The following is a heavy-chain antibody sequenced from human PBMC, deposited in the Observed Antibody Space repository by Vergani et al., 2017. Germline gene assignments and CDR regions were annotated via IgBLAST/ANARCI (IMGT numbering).Heavy chain of an antibody. Sequence: QVELQQWGAGLLKPSETLSLTCAVYGGSFSGYFWSWIRQPPGKGLEWIGEINHSGSTDYNPSLQSRVIISVDTSKNQFSLKLSSVTAADTAVYYCARGQPAITMVRGFHFMGSDWFDPWGQGTLVTVSS. CDR2: INHSGST. CDR3: ARGQPAITMVRGFHFMGSDWFDP. CDR1: GGSFSGYF. J-gene: IGHJ5*02. V-gene: IGHV4-34*01. D-gene: IGHD3-10*01.